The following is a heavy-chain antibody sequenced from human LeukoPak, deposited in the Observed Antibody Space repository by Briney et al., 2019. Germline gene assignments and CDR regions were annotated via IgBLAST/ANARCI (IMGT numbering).Heavy chain of an antibody. CDR2: INPNSGGT. CDR3: ARDVYYYGSGSYCYFDY. J-gene: IGHJ4*02. D-gene: IGHD3-10*01. CDR1: GYTFTGYY. Sequence: GASVKVSCKASGYTFTGYYMHWVRQAPGQGLEWMGWINPNSGGTNYAQKFQGRVTMTRDTSISTAYMELSRLRSDDTAVYYCARDVYYYGSGSYCYFDYWGQGTLVTVSS. V-gene: IGHV1-2*02.